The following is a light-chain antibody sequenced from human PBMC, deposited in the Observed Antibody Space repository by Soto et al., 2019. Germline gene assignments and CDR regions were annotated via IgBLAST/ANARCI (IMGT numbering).Light chain of an antibody. CDR3: SSYTSNNTYV. CDR1: SSDVGGYNY. J-gene: IGLJ1*01. V-gene: IGLV2-14*01. Sequence: QSVLTQPASVSGSPGQSITSSCTVTSSDVGGYNYVSWYQQHPGKAPKLIIYEVSNRPSGVSNRFSGSKSGNTASLTISGLQAEDEADYYCSSYTSNNTYVFGTGTKVTVL. CDR2: EVS.